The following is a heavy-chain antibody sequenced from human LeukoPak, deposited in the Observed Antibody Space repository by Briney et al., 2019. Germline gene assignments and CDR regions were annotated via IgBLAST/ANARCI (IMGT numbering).Heavy chain of an antibody. Sequence: ASVKVSCKVSGYTLTELSMHWVRPAPGKGLEWMGGFDPEDGETIYAQKFQGRVTMTEDTSTDTAYMELSSLRSEDTAVYYCATDLTLFPVGATSFGNYWGPGTLVTGSS. CDR2: FDPEDGET. D-gene: IGHD1-26*01. J-gene: IGHJ4*02. CDR1: GYTLTELS. CDR3: ATDLTLFPVGATSFGNY. V-gene: IGHV1-24*01.